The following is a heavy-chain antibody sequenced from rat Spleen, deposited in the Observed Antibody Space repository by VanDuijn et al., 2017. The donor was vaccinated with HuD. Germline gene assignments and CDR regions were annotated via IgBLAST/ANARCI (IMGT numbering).Heavy chain of an antibody. CDR1: GFTFSDFY. D-gene: IGHD4-1*01. Sequence: EVQLVESDGGLVQPGRSLKLSCAASGFTFSDFYMAWVRQAPTKGLEWVATISAGGGNTYYRDSVKGRFTISRDNAKSTLYLHMDSLRSEDTATYYCASQSWGSAYFDYWGQGVMVTVSS. J-gene: IGHJ2*01. V-gene: IGHV5-25*01. CDR2: ISAGGGNT. CDR3: ASQSWGSAYFDY.